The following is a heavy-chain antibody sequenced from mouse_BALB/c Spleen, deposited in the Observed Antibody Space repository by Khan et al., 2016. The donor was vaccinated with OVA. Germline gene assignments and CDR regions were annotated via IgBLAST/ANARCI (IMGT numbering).Heavy chain of an antibody. Sequence: EVQLQESGPGLVKPSQSLSLTCSVTGYSITSGYYWNWIRQFPGNKLEWMGYISYDGSDNCNPSLKNRFSITRYTSKNQFFLKLKSVTTEDTATYYCARGARATYYFDYWGHGTSLTVSS. V-gene: IGHV3-6*02. CDR3: ARGARATYYFDY. CDR1: GYSITSGYY. D-gene: IGHD3-1*01. CDR2: ISYDGSD. J-gene: IGHJ2*03.